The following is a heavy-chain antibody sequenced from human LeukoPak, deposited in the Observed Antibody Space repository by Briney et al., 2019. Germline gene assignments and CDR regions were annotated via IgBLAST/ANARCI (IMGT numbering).Heavy chain of an antibody. CDR1: GYTFTSYD. CDR2: MNPNSGNT. D-gene: IGHD4-23*01. CDR3: ATELRWKEY. Sequence: ASVKVSCKASGYTFTSYDINWVRQATGQGLEWLGWMNPNSGNTGYAQKFQGRVTMTSNTSIDTAYMELSSLRSEDTAVYYCATELRWKEYWGQGTLVTVSS. J-gene: IGHJ4*02. V-gene: IGHV1-8*01.